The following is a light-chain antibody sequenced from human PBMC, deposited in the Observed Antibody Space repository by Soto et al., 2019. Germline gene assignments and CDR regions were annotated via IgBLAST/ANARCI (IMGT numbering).Light chain of an antibody. Sequence: QSVLTQPRSVSGSPGQSVTISCTGTSSDIGAYNYVSWYQQHPGKAPKLMIYDVTKRPSGVPDRFSASKSVNTASLTISGLQTEDEADYYCCSYADTNTWVFGGGTKVTVL. V-gene: IGLV2-11*01. CDR2: DVT. CDR3: CSYADTNTWV. CDR1: SSDIGAYNY. J-gene: IGLJ3*02.